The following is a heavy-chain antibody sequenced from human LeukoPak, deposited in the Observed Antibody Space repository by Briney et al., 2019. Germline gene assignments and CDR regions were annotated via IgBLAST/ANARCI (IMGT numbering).Heavy chain of an antibody. Sequence: ASVKVSCKVSGYTLTELSLHWVRQAPGKGLEWMGGLDPEDGEMIYSQKFQGRVTMTEDTSTDIAYMEMSSLRSEDTAVYYCATGRTKWDLLNYWGQGTLVTVSS. D-gene: IGHD1-26*01. CDR1: GYTLTELS. J-gene: IGHJ4*02. CDR3: ATGRTKWDLLNY. V-gene: IGHV1-24*01. CDR2: LDPEDGEM.